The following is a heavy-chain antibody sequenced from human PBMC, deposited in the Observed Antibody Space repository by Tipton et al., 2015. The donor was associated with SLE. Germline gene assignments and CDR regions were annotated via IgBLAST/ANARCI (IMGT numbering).Heavy chain of an antibody. CDR2: ISAYNGNT. CDR3: ARVPVLLWFGDNPSTFDY. CDR1: GYTFISYG. Sequence: QVQLVQSGAEVKKPGASVKVSCKASGYTFISYGISWVRQAPGQGLEWMGWISAYNGNTNYAQKLQGRVTMTSDTSTNTAYMELRSLRSGDTAVYYCARVPVLLWFGDNPSTFDYWGQGTLVTVSS. D-gene: IGHD3-10*01. V-gene: IGHV1-18*01. J-gene: IGHJ4*02.